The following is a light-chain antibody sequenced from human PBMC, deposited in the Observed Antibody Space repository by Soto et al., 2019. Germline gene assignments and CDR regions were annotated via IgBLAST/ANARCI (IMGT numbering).Light chain of an antibody. CDR3: QQSYSTLFT. J-gene: IGKJ3*01. CDR1: QSISDY. V-gene: IGKV1-39*01. Sequence: DIQMTQSPSSLSASVGDRVTITCRASQSISDYLNWYQQKPGKATKLLIYAASTLQSGVPSRFSGSGSGTDFTLTISSLQPEDFATYDCQQSYSTLFTFGPGTKVDIK. CDR2: AAS.